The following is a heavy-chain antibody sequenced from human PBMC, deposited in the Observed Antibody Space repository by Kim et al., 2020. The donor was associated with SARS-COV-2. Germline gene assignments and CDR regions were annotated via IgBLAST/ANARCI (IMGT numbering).Heavy chain of an antibody. CDR3: ARDRYYDSSGDAFDI. CDR1: GGSISSYY. CDR2: IYYSGST. V-gene: IGHV4-59*01. Sequence: SETLSLTCTVSGGSISSYYWSWIRQPPGKGLEWIGYIYYSGSTNYNPSLESRVTISVDTSKNQFSLKLSSVTAADTAVYYCARDRYYDSSGDAFDIWGQG. D-gene: IGHD3-22*01. J-gene: IGHJ3*02.